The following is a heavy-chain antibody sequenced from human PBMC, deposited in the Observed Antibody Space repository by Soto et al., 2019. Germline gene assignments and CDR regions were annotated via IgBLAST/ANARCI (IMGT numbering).Heavy chain of an antibody. D-gene: IGHD6-13*01. CDR2: ISHDGGNK. V-gene: IGHV3-30*18. CDR3: AKDPASAAGTFFDYYYYMDV. Sequence: QVQLVESGGGAVQPGRSLRLSCTASAFTLRSYGMHWVRQAPGKGLEWVAVISHDGGNKYYADSVRGRFTISRDNSKNMINLQMNSLRAEDTAVYYCAKDPASAAGTFFDYYYYMDVWGKGTTVTVSS. CDR1: AFTLRSYG. J-gene: IGHJ6*03.